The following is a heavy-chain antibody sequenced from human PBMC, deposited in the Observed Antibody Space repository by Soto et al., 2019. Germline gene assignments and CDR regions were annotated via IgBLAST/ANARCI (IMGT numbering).Heavy chain of an antibody. CDR3: AKDRDHNSSYRIFEY. V-gene: IGHV3-23*01. CDR1: GFTISGYA. CDR2: IRNSGGDT. Sequence: EVQLLESGGGLAQPGGSLSLSCSASGFTISGYAMSWVRQAPGKGLEWVSMIRNSGGDTYYAESVKGRFTISRDSSRNTLYLQMTSLRREDTASYYWAKDRDHNSSYRIFEYWGQGTPVTVSS. D-gene: IGHD3-22*01. J-gene: IGHJ4*02.